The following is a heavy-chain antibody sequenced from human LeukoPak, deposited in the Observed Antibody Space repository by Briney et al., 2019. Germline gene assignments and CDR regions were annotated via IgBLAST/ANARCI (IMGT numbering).Heavy chain of an antibody. J-gene: IGHJ4*02. CDR2: IYSGGST. D-gene: IGHD3-10*01. Sequence: GGSLRLSCAASGFTFSSYAMSWVRQAPGKGLEWVSVIYSGGSTYYADSVKGRFTISRDNSKNTLYLQMNSLRAEDTAVYYCATIRPGGGSGFFDYWGQGTLVTVSS. CDR3: ATIRPGGGSGFFDY. CDR1: GFTFSSYA. V-gene: IGHV3-23*03.